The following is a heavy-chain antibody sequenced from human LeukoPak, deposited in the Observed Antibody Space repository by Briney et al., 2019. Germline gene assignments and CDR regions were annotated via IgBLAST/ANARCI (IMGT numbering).Heavy chain of an antibody. J-gene: IGHJ3*02. CDR2: INSDGSGT. Sequence: GGSLRLSCGASGFTFNNYWMHWVRQAPGMGLVWVSRINSDGSGTTDADSVKGRVTISRDNAKNTLYLQMNSLRAEDAAVYYCARGKDGVWAFDIWGQGTTVTVSS. V-gene: IGHV3-74*01. D-gene: IGHD3-16*01. CDR3: ARGKDGVWAFDI. CDR1: GFTFNNYW.